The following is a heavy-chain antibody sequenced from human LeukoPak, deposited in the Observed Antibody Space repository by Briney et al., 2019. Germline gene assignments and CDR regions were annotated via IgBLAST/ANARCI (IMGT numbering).Heavy chain of an antibody. D-gene: IGHD3/OR15-3a*01. V-gene: IGHV3-7*01. CDR3: ARDRTGTYREVAY. CDR1: GFTFSSYW. Sequence: GGCLRLSCAASGFTFSSYWMNWVRQAPGKGLEWVANIKPDGSEIYYVDSVKGRFTISRDNAKNSLYLQMNSLTAGDTAVYYCARDRTGTYREVAYWGQGTLVTVSS. J-gene: IGHJ4*02. CDR2: IKPDGSEI.